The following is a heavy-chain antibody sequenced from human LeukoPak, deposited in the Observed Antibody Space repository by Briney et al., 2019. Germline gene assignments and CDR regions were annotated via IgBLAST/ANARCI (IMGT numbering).Heavy chain of an antibody. D-gene: IGHD3-10*01. CDR3: ARGSFGELSRGFDP. J-gene: IGHJ5*02. CDR2: IIPIFGTA. V-gene: IGHV1-69*01. CDR1: GGTFSSYA. Sequence: SVKVSCKASGGTFSSYAISWVRQAPGQGLEWMGGIIPIFGTANYAQKFQGRVTITADESTSTAYMELSSLRPEDTAVYYCARGSFGELSRGFDPWGQGTLVTVSS.